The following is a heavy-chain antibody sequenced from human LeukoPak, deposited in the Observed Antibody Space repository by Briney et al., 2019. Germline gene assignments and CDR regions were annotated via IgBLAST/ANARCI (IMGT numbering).Heavy chain of an antibody. V-gene: IGHV3-11*01. CDR3: ARETVAGTFDY. CDR2: ISSSGDIV. D-gene: IGHD6-19*01. J-gene: IGHJ4*02. Sequence: PGGSLRPSCAASGFTFSEYYISWIRQAPGKGLEWVSDISSSGDIVSYADSVKGRFTISRDNAKDSLYLQMNSLRAEDTAVYYCARETVAGTFDYWSQGTLVTVSS. CDR1: GFTFSEYY.